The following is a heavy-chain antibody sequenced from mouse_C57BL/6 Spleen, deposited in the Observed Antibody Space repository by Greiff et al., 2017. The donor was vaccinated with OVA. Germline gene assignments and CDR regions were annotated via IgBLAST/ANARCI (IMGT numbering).Heavy chain of an antibody. CDR2: FHPYNDDT. D-gene: IGHD2-3*01. CDR3: ARKGPFYPFDY. Sequence: VKLMESGAELVKPGASVKMSCKASGYTFTTYPIEWMKQNHGKSLEWIGNFHPYNDDTKYNVKFKGKATLTVEKSSSTVYLELSRLTSDDSAVYYCARKGPFYPFDYWGQGTTLTVSS. V-gene: IGHV1-47*01. CDR1: GYTFTTYP. J-gene: IGHJ2*01.